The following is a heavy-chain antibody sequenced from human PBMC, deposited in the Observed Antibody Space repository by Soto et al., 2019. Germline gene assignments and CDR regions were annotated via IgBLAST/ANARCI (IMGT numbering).Heavy chain of an antibody. CDR1: GYTFTSYW. J-gene: IGHJ4*02. Sequence: GESLKISCKGSGYTFTSYWIAWVRQMPGKGLEWMGIIYPGDSDTLYSPSFQGQVTISAAKSSSTAYLQWGSLKASDTAMYYCAKGVGSGSLYKYYFDSWGQGTLVTVSS. V-gene: IGHV5-51*01. D-gene: IGHD3-10*01. CDR2: IYPGDSDT. CDR3: AKGVGSGSLYKYYFDS.